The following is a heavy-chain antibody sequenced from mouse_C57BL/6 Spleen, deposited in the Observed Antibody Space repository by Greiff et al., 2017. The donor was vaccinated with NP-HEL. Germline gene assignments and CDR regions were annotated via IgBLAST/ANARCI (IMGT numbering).Heavy chain of an antibody. CDR1: GYSFTGYF. V-gene: IGHV1-20*01. J-gene: IGHJ3*01. CDR2: INPYNGDT. Sequence: EVQLQQSGPELVKPGDSVKISCKASGYSFTGYFMNWVMQSHGKSLEWIGRINPYNGDTFYNQKFKGKATLTVDKSSSTAHMELRSLTYEDSAVYYCARVDGYYQAWFAYWGQGTLVTVSA. CDR3: ARVDGYYQAWFAY. D-gene: IGHD2-3*01.